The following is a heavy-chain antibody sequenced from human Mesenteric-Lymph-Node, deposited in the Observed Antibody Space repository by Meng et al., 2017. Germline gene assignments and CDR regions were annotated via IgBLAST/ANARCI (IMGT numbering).Heavy chain of an antibody. CDR2: ISAYNGRT. CDR3: ARGKVLRYFDWLHHYYYGMDV. V-gene: IGHV1-18*01. J-gene: IGHJ6*02. D-gene: IGHD3-9*01. CDR1: GFTFTSHG. Sequence: ASVKVSCKASGFTFTSHGFVWVRRAPGQGLENMGWISAYNGRTNYAPKFHGRVTMTTDTPTSTAYMELSSLRSEDTAVYYCARGKVLRYFDWLHHYYYGMDVWGQGTMVTVSS.